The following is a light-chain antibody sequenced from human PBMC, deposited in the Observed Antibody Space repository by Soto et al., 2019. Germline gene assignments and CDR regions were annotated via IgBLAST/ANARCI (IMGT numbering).Light chain of an antibody. Sequence: QSALTQPRSVSGSPGQSVTISCTGSDVGAYDYVSWYQHLPGKAPKLLIYDVTERPSGVPDRFSGSKSGNTASLTILGLQAEDEADYYCCSFAGTNTFVVFGGGTKLTGL. CDR3: CSFAGTNTFVV. CDR2: DVT. J-gene: IGLJ2*01. V-gene: IGLV2-11*01. CDR1: DVGAYDY.